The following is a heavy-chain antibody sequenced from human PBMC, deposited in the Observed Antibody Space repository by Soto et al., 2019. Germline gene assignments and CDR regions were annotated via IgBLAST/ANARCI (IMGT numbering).Heavy chain of an antibody. J-gene: IGHJ4*02. D-gene: IGHD1-26*01. V-gene: IGHV3-33*01. CDR1: GFTFSGYG. CDR3: ARDGVGATTYFGYFDY. CDR2: IRYDGSNK. Sequence: QVHLVESGGGVVQPGRSLRLSCAASGFTFSGYGMHWVRQAPGKGLEWVSVIRYDGSNKHYADAVKGRFTISRDNSKDTLYLQMNSLRAEDTAVYYCARDGVGATTYFGYFDYWGQGTLVTVSS.